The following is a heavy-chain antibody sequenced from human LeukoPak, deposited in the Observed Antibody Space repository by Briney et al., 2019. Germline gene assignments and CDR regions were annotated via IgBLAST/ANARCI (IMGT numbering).Heavy chain of an antibody. J-gene: IGHJ4*02. D-gene: IGHD6-6*01. CDR1: GFTFSSYA. V-gene: IGHV3-23*01. CDR2: ISASGGGT. Sequence: HSGGSLRLSCAASGFTFSSYAMSWVRQAPGKGLEWVSTISASGGGTFYADSVKGRFTISRDNSKNTLYLQMNSLRAEDTAVYYCAKSYSSSSYLFFDYWGQGTLVTVSS. CDR3: AKSYSSSSYLFFDY.